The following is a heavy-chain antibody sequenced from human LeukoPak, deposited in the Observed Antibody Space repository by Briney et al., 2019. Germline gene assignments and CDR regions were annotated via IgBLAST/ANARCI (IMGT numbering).Heavy chain of an antibody. V-gene: IGHV3-33*01. CDR2: IWYDGSNK. Sequence: GGSLRLSCAASGFTFSSYGTHWVCQAPGKGLERVAVIWYDGSNKYYADSVKGRFTISRDNSKNTLYLQMNSLRAEDTAVYYCARGDSYYYDSSGYSGPLDYWGQGTLVTVSS. J-gene: IGHJ4*02. D-gene: IGHD3-22*01. CDR1: GFTFSSYG. CDR3: ARGDSYYYDSSGYSGPLDY.